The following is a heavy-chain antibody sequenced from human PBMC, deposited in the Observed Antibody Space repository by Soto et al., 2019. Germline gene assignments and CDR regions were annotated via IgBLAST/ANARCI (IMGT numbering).Heavy chain of an antibody. CDR2: IYPGDSDT. V-gene: IGHV5-51*01. Sequence: PGESLKISCNGSGYTFTYYWIGWVRQLPGKGLEWMGIIYPGDSDTRYSPSFQGHVTTTVDKSTSTAYLQWNTLKASDTAMYYCPRHITNFRYSYYAMDVWGQGTTVTVSS. D-gene: IGHD2-8*01. CDR1: GYTFTYYW. J-gene: IGHJ6*02. CDR3: PRHITNFRYSYYAMDV.